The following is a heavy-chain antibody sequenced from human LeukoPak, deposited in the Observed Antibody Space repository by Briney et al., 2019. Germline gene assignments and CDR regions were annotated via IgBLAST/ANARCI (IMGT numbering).Heavy chain of an antibody. CDR1: GFTFGDYA. Sequence: GGSLRLSCTTSGFTFGDYAMSWVRQAPGKGLEWVSFIRRKAHSGTTEYAASVKGRFSSSRDDSKRIAYPQMNSLKTEDTAVYFCTRVTYYYDNSGYFHFDSWGQGSLVTVSS. CDR3: TRVTYYYDNSGYFHFDS. CDR2: IRRKAHSGTT. D-gene: IGHD3-22*01. J-gene: IGHJ4*02. V-gene: IGHV3-49*04.